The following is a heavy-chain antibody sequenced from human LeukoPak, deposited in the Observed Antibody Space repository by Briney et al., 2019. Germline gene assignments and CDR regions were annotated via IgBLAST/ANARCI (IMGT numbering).Heavy chain of an antibody. CDR1: RFTFSSYA. V-gene: IGHV3-23*01. CDR3: AKDGAPYYYDSSGYLDP. Sequence: GGSLRLSCAASRFTFSSYAMSWVRQAPGKGLEWVSAISGSGGSTYYADSVKGRFTISRDNSKNTLYLQMNSLRAEDTAVYYCAKDGAPYYYDSSGYLDPWGQGTLVTVSS. J-gene: IGHJ5*02. CDR2: ISGSGGST. D-gene: IGHD3-22*01.